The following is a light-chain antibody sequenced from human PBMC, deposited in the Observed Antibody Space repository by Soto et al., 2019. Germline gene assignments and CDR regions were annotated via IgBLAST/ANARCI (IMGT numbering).Light chain of an antibody. Sequence: QSALTQPASVSGSPGQSITISCTGTSSDVGGHDYVSWYQQHPGKVPKVMIYEVKNRPSGVSNRFSGSKSGNTASLTISGLQAEDEADYYCSSYTSTGTYVFGTGTKLTVL. CDR2: EVK. CDR3: SSYTSTGTYV. V-gene: IGLV2-14*01. J-gene: IGLJ1*01. CDR1: SSDVGGHDY.